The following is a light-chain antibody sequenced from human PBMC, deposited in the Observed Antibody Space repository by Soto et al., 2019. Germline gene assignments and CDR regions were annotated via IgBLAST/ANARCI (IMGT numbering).Light chain of an antibody. CDR3: QTWGTGPVV. CDR2: LNSDGSH. CDR1: SGHSSYA. Sequence: QLVLTQSPSASASLGASVELTCTLSSGHSSYAIAWHQQQPEKGPRYLMKLNSDGSHSKGDGIPDRFSGSSSGAERYLTISSLQSEDEADYYCQTWGTGPVVFGGGTKVTVL. J-gene: IGLJ2*01. V-gene: IGLV4-69*01.